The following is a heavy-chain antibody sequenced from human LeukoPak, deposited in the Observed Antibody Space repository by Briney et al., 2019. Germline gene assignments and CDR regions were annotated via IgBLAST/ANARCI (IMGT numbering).Heavy chain of an antibody. V-gene: IGHV3-23*01. J-gene: IGHJ4*02. D-gene: IGHD1-26*01. CDR2: ISGSGGST. CDR3: AKDPRGSYYPHNYFDY. Sequence: GGSLRLSCAASGFTFSSYAMSWVRQAPGKGLEWVSAISGSGGSTYYADSVKGRFTISRDNSKNTLYLQMNSLRAEGTAVYYCAKDPRGSYYPHNYFDYWGQGTLVTVSS. CDR1: GFTFSSYA.